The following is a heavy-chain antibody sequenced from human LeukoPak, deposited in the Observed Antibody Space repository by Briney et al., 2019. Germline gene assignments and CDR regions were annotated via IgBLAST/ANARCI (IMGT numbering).Heavy chain of an antibody. CDR1: GFTFSSYW. D-gene: IGHD3-9*01. CDR2: IKQDGSEK. Sequence: GGSLRLSCAASGFTFSSYWMSWVRQAPGKGLEWVADIKQDGSEKYYVDSVKGRFTISRDNAKNSLYLQMNSLRAGDTAVYYCAREASHYDILTGYYKGGFDYWGQGTLVTVSS. CDR3: AREASHYDILTGYYKGGFDY. J-gene: IGHJ4*02. V-gene: IGHV3-7*01.